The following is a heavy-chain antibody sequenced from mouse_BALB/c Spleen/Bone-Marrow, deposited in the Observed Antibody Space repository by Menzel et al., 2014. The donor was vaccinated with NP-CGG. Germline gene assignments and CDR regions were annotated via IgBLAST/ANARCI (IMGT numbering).Heavy chain of an antibody. J-gene: IGHJ2*01. D-gene: IGHD2-10*02. Sequence: VKLQQSGSELVKPGASVKISCKASGYSFTNYCMTWAKQRPGKSLEWIGDINPNSGSTNYNEKFKGKATLTVDTSSSTAYVDLLSLTSEDSAVYYCARYHRYGYYFDDWGQRTTVTVSS. CDR3: ARYHRYGYYFDD. CDR1: GYSFTNYC. V-gene: IGHV1-26*01. CDR2: INPNSGST.